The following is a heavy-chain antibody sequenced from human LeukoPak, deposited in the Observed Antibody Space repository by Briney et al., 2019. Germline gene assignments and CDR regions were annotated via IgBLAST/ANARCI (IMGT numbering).Heavy chain of an antibody. V-gene: IGHV3-66*01. Sequence: PGGSLTLSCAASGFTVSSNYVTWVRQAPGKGLDWVSVIYRGGSTYHADSVKGRFTISRDDSKNTVYLQMNSLRAEDTAVYYCARWVNNGGKGCYFDYWGQGILVTVSS. D-gene: IGHD4-23*01. CDR1: GFTVSSNY. J-gene: IGHJ4*02. CDR2: IYRGGST. CDR3: ARWVNNGGKGCYFDY.